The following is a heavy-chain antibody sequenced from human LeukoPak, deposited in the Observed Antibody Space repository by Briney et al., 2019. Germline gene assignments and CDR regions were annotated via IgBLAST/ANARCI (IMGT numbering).Heavy chain of an antibody. CDR1: GFSFSSYA. V-gene: IGHV3-23*01. CDR3: AKGKVNHDGAFDF. Sequence: GGSLRFSCVVSGFSFSSYAMAWVRQAPGKGLEWVSSISAGGRTYYADSGKGRFTISRDNSKETVFLQMNSLRAEDTAHYYCAKGKVNHDGAFDFWGQGTTVTVSS. CDR2: ISAGGRT. J-gene: IGHJ3*01. D-gene: IGHD3-16*01.